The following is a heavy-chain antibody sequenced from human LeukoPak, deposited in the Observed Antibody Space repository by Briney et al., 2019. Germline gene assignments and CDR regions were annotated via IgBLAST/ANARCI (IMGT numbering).Heavy chain of an antibody. D-gene: IGHD3-9*01. CDR3: ARDDYDILTGYPYYYGMDV. J-gene: IGHJ6*02. Sequence: AGGSLRLSCAASGFTVSSNYINWVRQAPGKGLEWVSVLYSGGDTYYADSVKGRFTVSRDNSKNTLYLQMNSLRAEDTAVYYCARDDYDILTGYPYYYGMDVWGQGTTVTVSS. CDR2: LYSGGDT. V-gene: IGHV3-53*01. CDR1: GFTVSSNY.